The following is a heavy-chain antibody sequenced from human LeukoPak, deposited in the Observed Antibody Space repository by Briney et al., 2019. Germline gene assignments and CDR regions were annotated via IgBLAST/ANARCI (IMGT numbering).Heavy chain of an antibody. CDR1: GFTVSSNY. CDR3: ARDLWAVVTPNWYFDL. J-gene: IGHJ2*01. D-gene: IGHD4-23*01. CDR2: IYRGGST. Sequence: GGSLRLSCADSGFTVSSNYMSWVRQAPGKGLEWASVIYRGGSTYYADSVTGRFTISRDNSKNTLYLQMNSLRAEDTAVYYCARDLWAVVTPNWYFDLWGRGTLVTVSS. V-gene: IGHV3-53*01.